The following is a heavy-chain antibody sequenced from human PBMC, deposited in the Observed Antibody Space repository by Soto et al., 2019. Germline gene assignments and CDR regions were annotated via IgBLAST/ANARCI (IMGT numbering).Heavy chain of an antibody. CDR3: AKVTVFLRYFDWSEPIREAFDI. D-gene: IGHD3-9*01. CDR1: GFTFSSYA. CDR2: ISGSGGST. J-gene: IGHJ3*02. Sequence: GGSLRLSCAASGFTFSSYAMSWVRQAPGKGLEWVSAISGSGGSTYYADSVKGRFTISRDNSKNTLYLQMNSLRAEDTAVYYCAKVTVFLRYFDWSEPIREAFDIWGQGTMVTVSS. V-gene: IGHV3-23*01.